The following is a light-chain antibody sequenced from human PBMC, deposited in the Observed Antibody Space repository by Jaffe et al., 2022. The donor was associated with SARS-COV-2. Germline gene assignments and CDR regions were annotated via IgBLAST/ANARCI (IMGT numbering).Light chain of an antibody. J-gene: IGKJ1*01. CDR2: GAS. CDR1: QSVSSTY. Sequence: VLTQSPGTLSLSPGEGATLSCRASQSVSSTYLAWYQQKPGQAPRLLIYGASSRATGIPDRFRGSGSGTDFTLTITRLEPEDFAVYYCQQYGSSPWTFGQGTRVEIK. V-gene: IGKV3-20*01. CDR3: QQYGSSPWT.